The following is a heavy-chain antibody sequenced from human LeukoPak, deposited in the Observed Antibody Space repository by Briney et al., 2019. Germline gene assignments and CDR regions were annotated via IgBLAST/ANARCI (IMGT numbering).Heavy chain of an antibody. CDR3: ARGYGSGSYYPFDY. CDR2: IYYSGST. V-gene: IGHV4-31*03. Sequence: SETLSLTCTVSGGSISSGGYYWSWIRQHPGKGPEWIGYIYYSGSTYYNPSLKSRVTISVDTSKNQFSLKLSSVTAADTAVYYCARGYGSGSYYPFDYWGQGTLVTVSS. J-gene: IGHJ4*02. CDR1: GGSISSGGYY. D-gene: IGHD3-10*01.